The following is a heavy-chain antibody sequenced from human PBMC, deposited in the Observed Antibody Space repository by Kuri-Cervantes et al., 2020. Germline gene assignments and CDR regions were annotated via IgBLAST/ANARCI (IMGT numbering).Heavy chain of an antibody. J-gene: IGHJ4*02. Sequence: GGSLRLSCAASGFTFSSSAMHWVRQAPGKGLEWVAFISYAGSNKYYADSVTGRFTISRDNSKNTLYLQMNSLRAEDTAVYYCAILAAAGTGFFDYWGQGTLVTVSS. CDR3: AILAAAGTGFFDY. CDR1: GFTFSSSA. D-gene: IGHD6-13*01. CDR2: ISYAGSNK. V-gene: IGHV3-30*04.